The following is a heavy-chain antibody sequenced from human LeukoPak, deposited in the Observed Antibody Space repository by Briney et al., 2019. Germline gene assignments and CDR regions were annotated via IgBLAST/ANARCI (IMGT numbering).Heavy chain of an antibody. D-gene: IGHD3-9*01. CDR3: ARVTILRYFDWFIVRLGFDI. CDR1: EFTFSSYW. CDR2: IKQDGSEK. Sequence: GGSLRLSCTASEFTFSSYWMSWVRQAPGKGLEWVANIKQDGSEKDYVDSVKGRFTISRDNAKNSLYLQMNNLRAEDTAVYYCARVTILRYFDWFIVRLGFDIWGQGTMVTVSS. V-gene: IGHV3-7*04. J-gene: IGHJ3*02.